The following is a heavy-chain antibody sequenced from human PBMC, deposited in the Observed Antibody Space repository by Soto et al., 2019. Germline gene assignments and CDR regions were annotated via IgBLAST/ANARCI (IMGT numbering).Heavy chain of an antibody. CDR3: ARVSKTWEDDY. CDR2: ISSGSDTI. CDR1: GFTFSDYG. V-gene: IGHV3-48*02. Sequence: EVQLVESGGGLVQPGGSLRLSRSVSGFTFSDYGVNWVRQAPGKGLEWISYISSGSDTIYYAESVQGRFTISRDDAKNSLFLQMNNLRNEDTAVYYCARVSKTWEDDYWGHGTLVTVSS. J-gene: IGHJ4*01. D-gene: IGHD1-26*01.